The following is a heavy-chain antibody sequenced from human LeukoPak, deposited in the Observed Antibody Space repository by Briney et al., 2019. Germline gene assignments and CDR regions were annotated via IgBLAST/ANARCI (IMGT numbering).Heavy chain of an antibody. V-gene: IGHV3-30*02. D-gene: IGHD3/OR15-3a*01. Sequence: PGGSLRLSCAASEFTFSTYVMHWVRQAPGKGLEWVTFLKYDGGDGSEKFYADSVKGRFSISRDNSKSTLYLQMNSLRVEDTAFYYCAKDTSLWTTYYYMDVWGNGTAVVVSS. CDR2: LKYDGGDGSEK. J-gene: IGHJ6*03. CDR3: AKDTSLWTTYYYMDV. CDR1: EFTFSTYV.